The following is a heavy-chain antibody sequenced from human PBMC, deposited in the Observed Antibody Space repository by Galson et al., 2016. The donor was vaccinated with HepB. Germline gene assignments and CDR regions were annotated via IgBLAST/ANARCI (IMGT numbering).Heavy chain of an antibody. CDR1: GGSISSPSYY. CDR3: ARENWNDEVDY. CDR2: IYYSGRT. V-gene: IGHV4-39*07. Sequence: TLSLTCTVSGGSISSPSYYWGWIRQPPGKGLEWIGSIYYSGRTYHNPSLKGRVTISVDTSKNQFSLKVRSVTAADTAVYYCARENWNDEVDYWGQGTLGTVSS. J-gene: IGHJ4*02. D-gene: IGHD1-1*01.